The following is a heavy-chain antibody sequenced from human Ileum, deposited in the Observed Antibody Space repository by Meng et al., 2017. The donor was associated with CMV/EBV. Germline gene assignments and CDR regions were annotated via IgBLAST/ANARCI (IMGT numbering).Heavy chain of an antibody. V-gene: IGHV1-2*02. CDR2: INPNSGGT. D-gene: IGHD5-18*01. CDR1: GYTFTGYY. Sequence: ASVKVSCKASGYTFTGYYMHWVRQAPGQGLEWMGWINPNSGGTNYAQKFQGRVTMTRDTSITTAYMELSRLRSDDTAVYYCARAMVPRDYCYYGMDVWGQGTTVTVSS. J-gene: IGHJ6*02. CDR3: ARAMVPRDYCYYGMDV.